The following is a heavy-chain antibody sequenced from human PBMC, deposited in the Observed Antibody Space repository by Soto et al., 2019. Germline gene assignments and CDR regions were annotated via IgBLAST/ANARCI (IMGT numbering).Heavy chain of an antibody. Sequence: GSGPTLVNPTQTLTLTCTFSGFSLSTSGVGVGWIRQPPGKALEWHALIYWDDDKRYSPSLRNRLTITKDTSKNQVVLTMTNMDPVDTATYYCIQSRCGGDCLQSYASYYYYGMDVWGQGTTVTVSS. J-gene: IGHJ6*02. CDR2: IYWDDDK. D-gene: IGHD2-21*02. CDR1: GFSLSTSGVG. CDR3: IQSRCGGDCLQSYASYYYYGMDV. V-gene: IGHV2-5*02.